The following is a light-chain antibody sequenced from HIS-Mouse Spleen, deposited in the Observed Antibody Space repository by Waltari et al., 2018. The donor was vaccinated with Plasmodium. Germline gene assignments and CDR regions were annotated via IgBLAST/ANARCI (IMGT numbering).Light chain of an antibody. J-gene: IGKJ2*01. CDR3: QQYGSSPFT. CDR1: QSVSSSY. CDR2: DAS. Sequence: EIVLTQSPATLSLSPGERATLPCGASQSVSSSYLVWYQQKPGLAPRLLIYDASSRATGIPDRFSGSGSGTDFTLTISRLEPEDFAVYYCQQYGSSPFTFGQGTKLEIK. V-gene: IGKV3D-20*01.